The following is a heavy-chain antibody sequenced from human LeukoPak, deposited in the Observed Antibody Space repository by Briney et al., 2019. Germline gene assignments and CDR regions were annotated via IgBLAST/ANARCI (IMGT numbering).Heavy chain of an antibody. CDR3: AREAYYYDSSGYYGPHDAFDI. CDR1: GFTFSDYY. CDR2: ISSSGSTI. Sequence: GGSLRLSCAASGFTFSDYYMSWIRQAPGKGLEWVSYISSSGSTIYYADSVKGRFTISRDNAKNSLYLQMNSLRAEDTAVYYCAREAYYYDSSGYYGPHDAFDIWGQGTMVTVSS. J-gene: IGHJ3*02. D-gene: IGHD3-22*01. V-gene: IGHV3-11*04.